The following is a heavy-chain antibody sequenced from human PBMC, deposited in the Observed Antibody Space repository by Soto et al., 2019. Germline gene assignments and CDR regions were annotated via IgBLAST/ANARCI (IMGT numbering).Heavy chain of an antibody. CDR2: INAGNGNT. D-gene: IGHD3-3*01. Sequence: ASVKVSCKASGYTFTSYAMHWVRQAPGQRLEWMGWINAGNGNTKYSQKFQGRVTITRDTSASTAYMELSSLRSEDTAVYYCARDSRFLEWFIGHYYYGMEVWGQGTTVTVS. V-gene: IGHV1-3*01. J-gene: IGHJ6*02. CDR1: GYTFTSYA. CDR3: ARDSRFLEWFIGHYYYGMEV.